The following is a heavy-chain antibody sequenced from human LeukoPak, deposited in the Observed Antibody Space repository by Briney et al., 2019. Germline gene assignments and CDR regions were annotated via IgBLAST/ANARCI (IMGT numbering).Heavy chain of an antibody. J-gene: IGHJ4*02. CDR1: GFSVNDKY. Sequence: GGSLRLSCAASGFSVNDKYMFWVRQGPGKGVVWVSRINSDGSSTAYADSVKGRFTISRDNSKNTLYLQMNSLRAEDTAVYYCAKTSVGGGRIIGSGYFDNWGQGTLVTVSS. CDR3: AKTSVGGGRIIGSGYFDN. D-gene: IGHD2-15*01. CDR2: INSDGSST. V-gene: IGHV3-74*01.